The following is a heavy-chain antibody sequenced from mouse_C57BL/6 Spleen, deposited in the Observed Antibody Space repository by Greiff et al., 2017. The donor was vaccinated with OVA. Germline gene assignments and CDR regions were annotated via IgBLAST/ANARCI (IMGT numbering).Heavy chain of an antibody. V-gene: IGHV5-12*01. J-gene: IGHJ4*01. CDR3: ARQSLLSYAMDY. Sequence: EVKLVESGGGLVQPGGSLKLSCAASGFTFSDYYMYWVRQTPEKRLEWVAYISNGGGSTYYPDTVKGRFTISRDKSKNTLYLQMSRLKSEDTAMYYCARQSLLSYAMDYWGQGTSGTVSS. D-gene: IGHD6-2*01. CDR1: GFTFSDYY. CDR2: ISNGGGST.